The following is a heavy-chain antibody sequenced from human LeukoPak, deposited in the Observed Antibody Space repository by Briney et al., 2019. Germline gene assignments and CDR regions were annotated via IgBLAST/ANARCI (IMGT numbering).Heavy chain of an antibody. V-gene: IGHV4-30-2*01. Sequence: RSSQTLSLTCAVSGGSISSGGYYWSWIRQPLGKGLEWIGEINHSGSTNYNPSLKSRVTISVDTSKNQFSLKLSSVTAADTAVYYCARLGSLYSSSWYHSRLYFQHWGQGTLVTVSS. J-gene: IGHJ1*01. D-gene: IGHD6-13*01. CDR2: INHSGST. CDR1: GGSISSGGYY. CDR3: ARLGSLYSSSWYHSRLYFQH.